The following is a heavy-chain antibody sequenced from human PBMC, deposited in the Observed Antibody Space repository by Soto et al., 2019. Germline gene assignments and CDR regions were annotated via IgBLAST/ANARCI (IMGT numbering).Heavy chain of an antibody. CDR2: ITSDERTI. CDR1: GFTFRVYS. D-gene: IGHD6-19*01. J-gene: IGHJ4*01. V-gene: IGHV3-48*02. Sequence: EVQLVASGGGLVQPGGSLGLSCSASGFTFRVYSMNWVRQAPGKGLEWVSYITSDERTIHNADSVKGRFTISRDNAKNSVYLQMTSLRDEDTAVYYCARSVEGDFDFWGQGILVTVSS. CDR3: ARSVEGDFDF.